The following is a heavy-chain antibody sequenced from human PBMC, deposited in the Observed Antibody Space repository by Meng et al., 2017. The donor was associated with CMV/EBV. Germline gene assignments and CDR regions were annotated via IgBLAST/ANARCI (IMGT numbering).Heavy chain of an antibody. J-gene: IGHJ6*02. CDR2: IYSCGST. CDR3: AKDMGDYYYYGMDV. D-gene: IGHD3-10*01. V-gene: IGHV3-53*05. Sequence: GESLKISCAASGFTVSSNYMSWVRQAPGKGLEWVSVIYSCGSTYYADSVKGRFTISRDNSKNSLYLQMNSLRTEDTALYYCAKDMGDYYYYGMDVWGQGTTVTVSS. CDR1: GFTVSSNY.